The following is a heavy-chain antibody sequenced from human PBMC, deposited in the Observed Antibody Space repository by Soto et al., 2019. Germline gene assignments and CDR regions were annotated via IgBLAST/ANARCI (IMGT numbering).Heavy chain of an antibody. J-gene: IGHJ5*02. CDR1: GFTVSSSY. Sequence: PGGSLRLSCAASGFTVSSSYMSWVRQAPGKGLEWVSVLYSGGSTYYADSVKGRFTISRDNSKNTLYLQMNSLRAEDTAVYYCARDGSTVTSNNWFDPWGQGTLVTVSS. D-gene: IGHD4-17*01. CDR2: LYSGGST. V-gene: IGHV3-66*01. CDR3: ARDGSTVTSNNWFDP.